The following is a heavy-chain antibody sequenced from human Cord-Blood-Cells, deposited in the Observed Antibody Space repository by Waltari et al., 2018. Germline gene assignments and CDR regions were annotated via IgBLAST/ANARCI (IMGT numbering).Heavy chain of an antibody. CDR1: GGSISSRSSS. J-gene: IGHJ4*02. CDR3: VIYSGYDYVFDY. D-gene: IGHD5-12*01. CDR2: IYYSGST. Sequence: QLQLQESGPGLVKPSATLSITCTVPGGSISSRSSSWGWFRQPPGKGLVWIGSIYYSGSTYYNPSLKGRVTIAVDTSKNQFSLKLSSVTAADTAVYYCVIYSGYDYVFDYWGQGTLVTVSS. V-gene: IGHV4-39*01.